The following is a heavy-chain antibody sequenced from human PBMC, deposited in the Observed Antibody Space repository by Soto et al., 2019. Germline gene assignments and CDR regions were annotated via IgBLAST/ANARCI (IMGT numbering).Heavy chain of an antibody. J-gene: IGHJ6*02. CDR3: ARARHYSGSGSYYNIPPTYYYYYGMDV. CDR2: IIPIFGTA. CDR1: GGTFSSYA. V-gene: IGHV1-69*13. Sequence: SVKVSCKASGGTFSSYAISWVRQAPGQGLEWMGGIIPIFGTANYAQKFQGRVTITADESTSTAYMELSSLRSEDTGVYYCARARHYSGSGSYYNIPPTYYYYYGMDVWGQRTTVTVSS. D-gene: IGHD3-10*01.